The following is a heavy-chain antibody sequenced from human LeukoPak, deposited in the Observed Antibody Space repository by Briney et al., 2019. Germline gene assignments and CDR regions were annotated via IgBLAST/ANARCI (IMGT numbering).Heavy chain of an antibody. V-gene: IGHV1-2*06. CDR1: GYTLTDYY. CDR2: INPNSGGT. J-gene: IGHJ4*02. Sequence: ASVSVSCRASGYTLTDYYMHCVRQAPGQGLEWMGRINPNSGGTNYTQKFQGRVSMTRDTSISTVYMELSRLRSDDTAVYYCARVGYYESSGYYEYWGQGTLVTVSS. CDR3: ARVGYYESSGYYEY. D-gene: IGHD3-22*01.